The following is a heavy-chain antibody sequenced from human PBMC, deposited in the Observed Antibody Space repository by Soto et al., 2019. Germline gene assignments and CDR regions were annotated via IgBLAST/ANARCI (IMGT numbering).Heavy chain of an antibody. V-gene: IGHV1-69*12. Sequence: QVQLVQSGAEVKKPGSSVKVSCKASGDTFRSYAISWVRQAPGQRLEWMGGIIPIFGTANYAQKFQGRVTITADESTSTAYMELSSLRSEDTAVYYCARESRYCSGGSCYFLPGIDYWGQGTLVTVSS. CDR3: ARESRYCSGGSCYFLPGIDY. CDR2: IIPIFGTA. D-gene: IGHD2-15*01. CDR1: GDTFRSYA. J-gene: IGHJ4*02.